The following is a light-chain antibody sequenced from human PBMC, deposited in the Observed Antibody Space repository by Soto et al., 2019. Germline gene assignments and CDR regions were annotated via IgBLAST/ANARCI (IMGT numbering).Light chain of an antibody. J-gene: IGKJ2*01. CDR1: RSFASSY. Sequence: EIVLTQSPATLSLSPGERATLSCRASRSFASSYLAWYQHKPSQAPRLLIYAASSRSTGIPDRFIGSGSGTDFTLTISRLEPDDSEVYYCHRLDSSPPYTFGQGTKLEIK. V-gene: IGKV3-20*01. CDR2: AAS. CDR3: HRLDSSPPYT.